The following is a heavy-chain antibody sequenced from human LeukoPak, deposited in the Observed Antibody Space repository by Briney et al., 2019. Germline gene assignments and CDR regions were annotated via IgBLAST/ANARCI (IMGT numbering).Heavy chain of an antibody. D-gene: IGHD3-3*01. CDR1: GGSLSSGGYY. V-gene: IGHV4-31*03. CDR3: ARGMNDFWSGYFWFDP. J-gene: IGHJ5*02. Sequence: SETLSLTCTVSGGSLSSGGYYWSWIRQHPGKGLEWIGYIYYSGSTYYNPSLKSRVTISVDTSKNQFSLKLSSVTAADTAVYYCARGMNDFWSGYFWFDPWGQGTLVTVSS. CDR2: IYYSGST.